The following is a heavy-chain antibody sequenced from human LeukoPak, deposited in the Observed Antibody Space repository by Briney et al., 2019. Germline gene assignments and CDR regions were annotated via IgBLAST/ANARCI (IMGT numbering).Heavy chain of an antibody. V-gene: IGHV3-53*01. D-gene: IGHD5-18*01. CDR3: ATDHYSYGYFDY. Sequence: GGSLRLSCAASGFTVSSNYMSWVRQAPGKGLEWVSLIYSGDSTYYADSVRGRFTISRDNSKNTLYLQMNSLRAEDTAVYYCATDHYSYGYFDYWGQGTLVTVSS. CDR1: GFTVSSNY. CDR2: IYSGDST. J-gene: IGHJ4*02.